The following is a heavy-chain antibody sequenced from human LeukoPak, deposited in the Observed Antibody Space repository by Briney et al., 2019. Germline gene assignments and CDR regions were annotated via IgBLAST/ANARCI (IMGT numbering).Heavy chain of an antibody. CDR3: ASWDLRGYSYGTLGY. Sequence: PGGSLRLSCAASGFTFSSYSMNWVRQAPGKGLEWVSYISSSSSTIYYADSVKGRFTISRDNAKNSLYLQMNSLRAEDTAVYYCASWDLRGYSYGTLGYWGQGTRVTVSS. CDR1: GFTFSSYS. D-gene: IGHD5-18*01. J-gene: IGHJ4*02. CDR2: ISSSSSTI. V-gene: IGHV3-48*01.